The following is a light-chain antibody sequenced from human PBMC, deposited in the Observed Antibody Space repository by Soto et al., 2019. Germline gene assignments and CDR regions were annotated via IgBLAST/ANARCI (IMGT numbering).Light chain of an antibody. CDR2: DAS. V-gene: IGKV1-5*01. Sequence: EIQMTQSPSTLSASVGDTVTIACRASEDVANYLAWHQQKPGRAPMLLISDASDLKSGVPSRFSGSGSGTDFTLIISNLQPDDSATCYCQQYKSWWTFGQGTKVQIK. J-gene: IGKJ1*01. CDR3: QQYKSWWT. CDR1: EDVANY.